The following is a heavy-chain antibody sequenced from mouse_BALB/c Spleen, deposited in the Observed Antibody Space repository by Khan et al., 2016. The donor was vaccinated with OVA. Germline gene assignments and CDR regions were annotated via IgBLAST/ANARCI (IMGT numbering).Heavy chain of an antibody. Sequence: EVELVESGGDLVKPGGSLKLSCAASGFTFSNYAMSWVRQTPEKSLEWVASISSGGTTYFPDSVKGRFTISRDNGRNILYIQMSSLRSEDTAMYYCARDYWFTYWGQGTLVTVSA. J-gene: IGHJ3*01. V-gene: IGHV5-6-5*01. CDR2: ISSGGTT. CDR1: GFTFSNYA. CDR3: ARDYWFTY.